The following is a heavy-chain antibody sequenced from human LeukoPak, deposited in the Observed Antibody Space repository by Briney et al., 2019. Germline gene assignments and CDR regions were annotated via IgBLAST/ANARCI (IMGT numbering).Heavy chain of an antibody. Sequence: ASVKVSCKVSGYTLTELSMHWVRQAPGKGLEWMGGFNPEDDETIYAQKFQGRVTMTEDTSTDTAYMDLSSLRSEDTAVYYCATAPSDATVSQFDYWGQGTLVTVSS. D-gene: IGHD2-15*01. CDR1: GYTLTELS. V-gene: IGHV1-24*01. CDR2: FNPEDDET. J-gene: IGHJ4*02. CDR3: ATAPSDATVSQFDY.